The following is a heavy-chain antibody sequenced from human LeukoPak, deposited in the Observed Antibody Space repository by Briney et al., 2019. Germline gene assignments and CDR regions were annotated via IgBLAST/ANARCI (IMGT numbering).Heavy chain of an antibody. CDR1: GGSISSSSYY. CDR2: IYYSGST. V-gene: IGHV4-39*07. CDR3: ARSRVLIGRQTSIAAATGAPRYFDL. Sequence: SETLSLTCTVSGGSISSSSYYWGWIRQPPGKGLEWIGSIYYSGSTYYKPSLKSRVTISIDRSKNQFSLKLSSVAAADTAVYYCARSRVLIGRQTSIAAATGAPRYFDLWGRGTLVTVSS. D-gene: IGHD6-13*01. J-gene: IGHJ2*01.